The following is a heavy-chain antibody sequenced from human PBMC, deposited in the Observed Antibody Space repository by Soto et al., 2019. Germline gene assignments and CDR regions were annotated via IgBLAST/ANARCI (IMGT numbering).Heavy chain of an antibody. Sequence: SETLSLTCAVYGGSFSGYYWSWLRQPPGKGLEWIGEINHSGSTNYNPSLKSRVTISVDTSKNQFSLKLSSVTAADTAVYYCARDPPGRIGYCSSTSCWKVRHYYYYMDVWGKGTTVTVSS. V-gene: IGHV4-34*01. CDR2: INHSGST. J-gene: IGHJ6*03. CDR1: GGSFSGYY. D-gene: IGHD2-2*01. CDR3: ARDPPGRIGYCSSTSCWKVRHYYYYMDV.